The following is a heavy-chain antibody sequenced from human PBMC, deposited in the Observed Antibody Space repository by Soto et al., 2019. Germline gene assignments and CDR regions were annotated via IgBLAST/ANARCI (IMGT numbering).Heavy chain of an antibody. V-gene: IGHV5-51*01. Sequence: ESLKISCKGSGYSFTSYWIRRVGQMPGKGVEWMGIVYPGDSDTKYSPSFQGQVTISADKSISTGYLQWSSLKASDTAMYYCARKNYYYSSVDYCGQGTLVTVSS. CDR2: VYPGDSDT. CDR3: ARKNYYYSSVDY. D-gene: IGHD3-22*01. J-gene: IGHJ4*02. CDR1: GYSFTSYW.